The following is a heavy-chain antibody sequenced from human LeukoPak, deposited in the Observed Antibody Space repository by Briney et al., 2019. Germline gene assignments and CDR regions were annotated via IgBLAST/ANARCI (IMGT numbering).Heavy chain of an antibody. D-gene: IGHD4-17*01. V-gene: IGHV3-74*01. CDR3: ARVSPNTVTTLQYFDY. Sequence: GGSLRLSCAASGFTFSSYWMHWVRQAPGKGLVWVSRINSDGSSTSYADSVKGRFTISRDNAKNSLYLQMNSLRAEDTAVYYCARVSPNTVTTLQYFDYWGQGTLVTVSA. CDR2: INSDGSST. J-gene: IGHJ4*02. CDR1: GFTFSSYW.